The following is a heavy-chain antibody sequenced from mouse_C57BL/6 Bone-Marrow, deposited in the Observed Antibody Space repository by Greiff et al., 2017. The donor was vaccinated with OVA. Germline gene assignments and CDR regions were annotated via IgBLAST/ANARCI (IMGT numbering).Heavy chain of an antibody. J-gene: IGHJ2*01. CDR2: INYDGSST. V-gene: IGHV5-16*01. CDR1: GFTFSDYY. Sequence: EVKLMESEGGLVQPGSSMKLSCTASGFTFSDYYMAWVRQVPEKGLEWVANINYDGSSTYYLDSLKSRFNISRDNAKNILYLQMSSLKSEDTATYYCAREGRDYFDYWGQGTTLTVSS. CDR3: AREGRDYFDY.